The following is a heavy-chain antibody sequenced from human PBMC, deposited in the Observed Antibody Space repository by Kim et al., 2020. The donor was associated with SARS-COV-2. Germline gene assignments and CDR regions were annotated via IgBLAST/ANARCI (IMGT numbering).Heavy chain of an antibody. D-gene: IGHD6-13*01. V-gene: IGHV3-49*03. Sequence: GGSLRLSCTASGFTFGDYAMSWFRQALGKGLEWVGFIRSKAYGGTTEYAASVKGRFTISRDDSKSIAYLQMNSLKTEDTAVYYCTRESAAAGTWGLFHYYYYGMVVWSQRTTGSVSS. CDR3: TRESAAAGTWGLFHYYYYGMVV. CDR2: IRSKAYGGTT. J-gene: IGHJ6*02. CDR1: GFTFGDYA.